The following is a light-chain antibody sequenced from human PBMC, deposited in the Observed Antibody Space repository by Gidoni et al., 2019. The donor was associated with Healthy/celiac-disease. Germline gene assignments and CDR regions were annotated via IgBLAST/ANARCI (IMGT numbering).Light chain of an antibody. J-gene: IGLJ3*02. CDR1: SSDVGGYNY. Sequence: VTISCTGTSSDVGGYNYVSWYQQHPGKAPKFMIYDVSTRPSGVPDRFSGSKSGNTASLTISGPQAEDEADYYCCSYAGSYTRVFGGGTKLTVL. CDR3: CSYAGSYTRV. V-gene: IGLV2-11*01. CDR2: DVS.